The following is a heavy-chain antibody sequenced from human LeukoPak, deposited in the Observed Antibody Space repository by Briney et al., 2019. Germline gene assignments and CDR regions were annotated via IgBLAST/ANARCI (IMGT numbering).Heavy chain of an antibody. Sequence: GGSLRLSCAASGFIVSSNYMNWVRQAPGKGLEWVSVIYGGGSTYYADSVKGRFTISRDNSKNTVNLQMNDLRAEDTAVYYCARSWGARLNFDYWGQGTLVTVSS. J-gene: IGHJ4*02. D-gene: IGHD1-26*01. CDR1: GFIVSSNY. CDR3: ARSWGARLNFDY. CDR2: IYGGGST. V-gene: IGHV3-66*02.